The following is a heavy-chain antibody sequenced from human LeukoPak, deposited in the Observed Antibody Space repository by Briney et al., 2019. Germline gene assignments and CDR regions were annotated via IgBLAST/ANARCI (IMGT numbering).Heavy chain of an antibody. CDR2: ISAYNGNT. CDR3: ARATVVPAAKRYYYGMDV. CDR1: GYTFTSYG. Sequence: VASVKVSCKASGYTFTSYGMSWVRQAPGQGLEWMGWISAYNGNTNYAQKLQGRVTMTTDTSTSTAYMQLRSLRSDDTAVYYCARATVVPAAKRYYYGMDVWGQGTTVTVSS. V-gene: IGHV1-18*01. D-gene: IGHD2-2*01. J-gene: IGHJ6*02.